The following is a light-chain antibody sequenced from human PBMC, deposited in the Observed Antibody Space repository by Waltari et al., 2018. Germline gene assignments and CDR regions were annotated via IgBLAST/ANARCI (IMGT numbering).Light chain of an antibody. Sequence: EIVLTQSPGTLSLSPGERATLSCRASQSVSSISLSWYQQKAGQPPRLLIYGVSSRATGIPDRFSGSGSGTDFTLTISRREPEDFAVYYCQQYDSIVLTFGGGTKVEI. V-gene: IGKV3-20*01. J-gene: IGKJ4*01. CDR3: QQYDSIVLT. CDR1: QSVSSIS. CDR2: GVS.